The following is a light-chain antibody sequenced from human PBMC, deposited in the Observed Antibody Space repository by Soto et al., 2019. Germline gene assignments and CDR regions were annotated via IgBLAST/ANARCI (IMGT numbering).Light chain of an antibody. CDR2: DAS. Sequence: DIQLTQSPSFLSASVGDRVTITCRASQGISSYLAWYQQKPGKAPKLLIYDASTLQSGVPSRFSGSGSGTDFTLTISSLQPEDFATYYCQHLDSYPITFGQGTRLEIK. CDR3: QHLDSYPIT. CDR1: QGISSY. J-gene: IGKJ5*01. V-gene: IGKV1-9*01.